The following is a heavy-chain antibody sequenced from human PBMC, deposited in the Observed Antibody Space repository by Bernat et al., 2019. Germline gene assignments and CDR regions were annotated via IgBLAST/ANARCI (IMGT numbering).Heavy chain of an antibody. Sequence: QVQLQQWGAGLLKPSETLSLTCAVYGGSFSGYYWSWIRQPPGKGLEWIGEINHSGSTNYNPSLKSRVTISVDTSKNQFSLKLSSVTAADTAVYYCARDPEGSSDTYYYGMDVWGQGTTVTVSS. J-gene: IGHJ6*02. CDR1: GGSFSGYY. CDR3: ARDPEGSSDTYYYGMDV. V-gene: IGHV4-34*01. CDR2: INHSGST. D-gene: IGHD6-13*01.